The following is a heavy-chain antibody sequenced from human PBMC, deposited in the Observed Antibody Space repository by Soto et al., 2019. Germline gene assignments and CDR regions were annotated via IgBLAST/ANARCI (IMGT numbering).Heavy chain of an antibody. Sequence: PSETLSLTCTVSGDSISGYYWSWIRQPPGKGLEWIGYIYGSGSINYNPSLKSRVTMSIDTSKNQFSLKLSSVTAADTAVYYCARSGRSGYYYYYVMDVWGQGTTVTVSS. J-gene: IGHJ6*02. CDR2: IYGSGSI. CDR3: ARSGRSGYYYYYVMDV. CDR1: GDSISGYY. D-gene: IGHD3-22*01. V-gene: IGHV4-59*01.